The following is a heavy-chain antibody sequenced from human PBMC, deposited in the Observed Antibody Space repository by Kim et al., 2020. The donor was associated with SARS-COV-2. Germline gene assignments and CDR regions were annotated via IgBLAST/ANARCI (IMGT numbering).Heavy chain of an antibody. CDR2: IDHTGAI. CDR1: VGSFSGYH. V-gene: IGHV4-34*01. J-gene: IGHJ6*02. Sequence: SETLSLSCAIYVGSFSGYHWRWIRQPPGKGLEWIGEIDHTGAISYNPSLRSRAAISVDTAKNQIYLQLNSVTAADTAVYFCARGWAGVVRSPILGLGPHYEYHVRHVWGRGTTVPVP. CDR3: ARGWAGVVRSPILGLGPHYEYHVRHV. D-gene: IGHD7-27*01.